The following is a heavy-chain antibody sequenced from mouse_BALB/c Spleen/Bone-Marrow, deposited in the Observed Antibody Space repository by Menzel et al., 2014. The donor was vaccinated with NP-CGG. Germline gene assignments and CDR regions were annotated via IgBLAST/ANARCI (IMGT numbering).Heavy chain of an antibody. CDR2: IYPGDGDT. CDR3: ARSGAMDY. Sequence: VKLQESGAELARPGASVKLSCKASGYTFTSYWMQWVKQRPGQGLEWIGAIYPGDGDTRYTQKFKGKATSTADKSSSTAYMQLSSLASEDSAVYYCARSGAMDYWGQGTSVTVSS. J-gene: IGHJ4*01. D-gene: IGHD3-2*02. V-gene: IGHV1-87*01. CDR1: GYTFTSYW.